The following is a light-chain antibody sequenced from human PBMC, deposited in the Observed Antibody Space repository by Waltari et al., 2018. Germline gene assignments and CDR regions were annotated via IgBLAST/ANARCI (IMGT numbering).Light chain of an antibody. J-gene: IGKJ2*01. CDR2: WAS. V-gene: IGKV4-1*01. CDR3: QQYYSDPNN. Sequence: DIVMTQSPDSLAVSLGERATINCKSSQSVLYSSDNKNYLGWYQQKPGHPPKLLISWASTRESGVPDRFSGSGSGTDFTRTISSLQAEDVAVYYCQQYYSDPNNFGQGTKLEIE. CDR1: QSVLYSSDNKNY.